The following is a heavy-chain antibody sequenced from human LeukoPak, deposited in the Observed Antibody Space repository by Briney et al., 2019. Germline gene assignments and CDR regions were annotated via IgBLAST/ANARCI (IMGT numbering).Heavy chain of an antibody. J-gene: IGHJ3*02. D-gene: IGHD3-16*02. CDR2: IYTSGST. Sequence: SETLSLTCTVSGGSISSSSYYWGWIRQPPGKGLEWIGRIYTSGSTNYNPSLKSRVTMSVDTSKNQFSLKLSSVTAADTAVYYCARDLGDYVWGSYRAFDIWGQGTMVTVSS. V-gene: IGHV4-39*07. CDR3: ARDLGDYVWGSYRAFDI. CDR1: GGSISSSSYY.